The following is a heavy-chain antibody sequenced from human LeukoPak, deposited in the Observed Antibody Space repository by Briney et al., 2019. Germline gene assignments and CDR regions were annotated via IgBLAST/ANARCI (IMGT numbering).Heavy chain of an antibody. J-gene: IGHJ4*02. D-gene: IGHD3-10*01. CDR2: ISAYNGNT. V-gene: IGHV1-18*01. CDR3: ARGGGITMVRGVIIIRYYFDY. Sequence: ASVKVSCKASGYTFTSYGISWVRQAPGQGLEWMGWISAYNGNTNYAQKLQGRVTMTTDTSTSAAYMELRSLRSDDTAVYYCARGGGITMVRGVIIIRYYFDYWGQGTLVTVSS. CDR1: GYTFTSYG.